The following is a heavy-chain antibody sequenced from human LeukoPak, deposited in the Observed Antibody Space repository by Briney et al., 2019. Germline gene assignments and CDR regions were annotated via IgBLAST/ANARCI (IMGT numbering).Heavy chain of an antibody. CDR2: IYYSGST. CDR1: GGSISSGGYY. D-gene: IGHD6-13*01. J-gene: IGHJ4*02. CDR3: ARTTSDSSSWHFDY. Sequence: PSETLSLTCTVSGGSISSGGYYWSWIRQHPGKGLEWIGYIYYSGSTYYNPSLKSRVTISVDTSKNQFSLKLSSVTAADTAVYYCARTTSDSSSWHFDYWGQGTPVTVSS. V-gene: IGHV4-31*03.